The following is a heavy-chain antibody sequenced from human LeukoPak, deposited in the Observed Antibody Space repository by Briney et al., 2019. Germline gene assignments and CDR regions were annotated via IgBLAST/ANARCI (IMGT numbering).Heavy chain of an antibody. V-gene: IGHV3-23*01. CDR2: ISGSGVTI. D-gene: IGHD3-16*01. Sequence: GGSLRLSCAASGFIFGNYAMSWVRQAPGKGLEWVSVISGSGVTIDYADSVMGRFTISRDNSKNTLYLQLDSLRAEDTAVYFCAKGLWGAYYYGMDVWGQGTTVTVSS. CDR3: AKGLWGAYYYGMDV. J-gene: IGHJ6*02. CDR1: GFIFGNYA.